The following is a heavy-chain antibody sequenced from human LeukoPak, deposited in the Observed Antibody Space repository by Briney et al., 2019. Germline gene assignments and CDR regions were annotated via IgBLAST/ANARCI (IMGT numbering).Heavy chain of an antibody. V-gene: IGHV3-23*01. Sequence: GGSLRLSCAASGFTFSSYAMSWVRQAPGKGLEWVSAISGSGGSTYYADSVKGRFTISRDNSKNTLFLQMNSLRAEDTAVYYCAKTTYYYDSSGYYHPGYFDYWGQGTLVTVSS. CDR1: GFTFSSYA. J-gene: IGHJ4*02. CDR3: AKTTYYYDSSGYYHPGYFDY. D-gene: IGHD3-22*01. CDR2: ISGSGGST.